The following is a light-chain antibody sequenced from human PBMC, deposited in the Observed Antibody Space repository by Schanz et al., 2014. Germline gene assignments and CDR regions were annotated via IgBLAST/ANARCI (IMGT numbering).Light chain of an antibody. V-gene: IGKV3-15*01. J-gene: IGKJ2*01. CDR1: ESISDN. CDR3: QQYKNWPPYT. CDR2: GAS. Sequence: ETVLTQSPATLSVSPGERATLSCRASESISDNLAWYQHKPGQAPRLLIYGASTRATGIPARFSGGGSGTEFTLTISSLQSEDFGVYYCQQYKNWPPYTVGQGTKLEIK.